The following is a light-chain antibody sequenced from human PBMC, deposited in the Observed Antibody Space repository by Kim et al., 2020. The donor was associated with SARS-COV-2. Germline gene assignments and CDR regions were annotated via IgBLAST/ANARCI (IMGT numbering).Light chain of an antibody. J-gene: IGLJ3*02. V-gene: IGLV3-19*01. CDR3: HSRDSSGKHLV. Sequence: SSELTQDPAVSVALGQTVTITCQGDSLRTYFATWYQQKPGQAPLLVIYGKNNRPLGIPDRFSGSSSGNAASLTITGAQAEDEADYFCHSRDSSGKHLVFG. CDR1: SLRTYF. CDR2: GKN.